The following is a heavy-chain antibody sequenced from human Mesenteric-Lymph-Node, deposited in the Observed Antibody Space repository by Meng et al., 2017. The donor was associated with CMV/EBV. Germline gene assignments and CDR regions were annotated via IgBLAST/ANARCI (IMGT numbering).Heavy chain of an antibody. V-gene: IGHV1-2*02. CDR2: LNPNSGGT. CDR3: ARTHCSTTSCYTRSSNYYYGMDV. D-gene: IGHD2-2*02. J-gene: IGHJ6*02. CDR1: GYTFTGYY. Sequence: ASVKVSCKTSGYTFTGYYIHWVRQAPGQGLEWMGWLNPNSGGTDFALKFQGRVTMTRDTSTSTVYMELSSPRSDDTAVYYCARTHCSTTSCYTRSSNYYYGMDVWGQGTTVTVFS.